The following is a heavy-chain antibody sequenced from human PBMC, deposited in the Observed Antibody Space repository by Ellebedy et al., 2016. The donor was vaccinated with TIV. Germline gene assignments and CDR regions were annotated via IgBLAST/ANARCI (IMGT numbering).Heavy chain of an antibody. V-gene: IGHV1-69*06. CDR1: GGTFSSYA. Sequence: SVKVSCXASGGTFSSYAISWVRQAPGQGLEWMGGIIPIFGTANYAQKFQGRVTITADKSTSTAYMELSSLRSEDTAVYYCALRTSPYGFVDYWGQGTLVTVSS. J-gene: IGHJ4*02. D-gene: IGHD3-10*01. CDR3: ALRTSPYGFVDY. CDR2: IIPIFGTA.